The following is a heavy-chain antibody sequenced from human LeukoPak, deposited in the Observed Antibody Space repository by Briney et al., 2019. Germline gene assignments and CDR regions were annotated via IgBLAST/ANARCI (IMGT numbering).Heavy chain of an antibody. D-gene: IGHD1-26*01. Sequence: PSEILSLTCTVSGGSINRSSYYWGWIRQPPGKGLEWVGSVYYSGSAYYNPSLKSRVTISADTSRNQFSLELTSVTAADTAVYYCVRTSGGSYPVDDYWGQGTLVTVSS. J-gene: IGHJ4*02. CDR3: VRTSGGSYPVDDY. CDR1: GGSINRSSYY. CDR2: VYYSGSA. V-gene: IGHV4-39*01.